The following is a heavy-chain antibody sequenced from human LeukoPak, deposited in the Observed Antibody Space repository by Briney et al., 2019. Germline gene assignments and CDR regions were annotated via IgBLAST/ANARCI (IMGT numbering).Heavy chain of an antibody. CDR2: ISSSGSTI. D-gene: IGHD3-10*01. V-gene: IGHV3-11*01. CDR1: GFTFSDYY. J-gene: IGHJ4*02. Sequence: GGSLRLSCAASGFTFSDYYMSWIRQAPGKGLEWVSYISSSGSTIYYADSVKGRFTISRDNSKNTLYLQMDSLRAEDTAIYYCADFGSGSYCFDYWAQGTLVTVPS. CDR3: ADFGSGSYCFDY.